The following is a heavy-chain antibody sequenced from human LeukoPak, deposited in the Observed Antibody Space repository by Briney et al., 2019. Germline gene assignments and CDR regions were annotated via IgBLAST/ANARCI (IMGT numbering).Heavy chain of an antibody. CDR2: IYHSGST. D-gene: IGHD6-19*01. CDR3: ARVGSGWPFDY. J-gene: IGHJ4*02. Sequence: SETLSLTCAVSDYSISSGYHWGWIRQPPGKGLEWIGNIYHSGSTYYNSSLKSRVAISVDTSKNQFSLKLSSVTAADTAVYYCARVGSGWPFDYWGQGTLVTVSS. V-gene: IGHV4-38-2*01. CDR1: DYSISSGYH.